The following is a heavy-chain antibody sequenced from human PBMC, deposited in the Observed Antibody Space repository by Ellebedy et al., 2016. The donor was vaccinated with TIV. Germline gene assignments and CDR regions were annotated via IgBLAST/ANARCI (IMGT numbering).Heavy chain of an antibody. CDR3: AREDDTYRNDAFDM. V-gene: IGHV4-39*07. CDR1: GRSFSSSTYY. Sequence: SETLSLTCSVSGRSFSSSTYYWGWIRQPPGKGLEWVGSIYYGGSTYYNPSLRSRVTISLDTSKNQFSLRLNSVTAADTALYYCAREDDTYRNDAFDMWGHGTMVTVSS. CDR2: IYYGGST. J-gene: IGHJ3*02.